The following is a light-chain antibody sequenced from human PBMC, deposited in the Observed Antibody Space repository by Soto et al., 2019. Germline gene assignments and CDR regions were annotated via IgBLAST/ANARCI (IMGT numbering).Light chain of an antibody. CDR1: SSNIGSNT. CDR3: AAWDDSLNVVV. CDR2: SNN. Sequence: QSVLTQPPSASGTPGQRVTMSCSGSSSNIGSNTVNWYKQLPGTAPKLLIYSNNQRPSGVPDRFSGSKSGTSASLAISGLQSEDEADYYCAAWDDSLNVVVFGGGTQLTVL. V-gene: IGLV1-44*01. J-gene: IGLJ2*01.